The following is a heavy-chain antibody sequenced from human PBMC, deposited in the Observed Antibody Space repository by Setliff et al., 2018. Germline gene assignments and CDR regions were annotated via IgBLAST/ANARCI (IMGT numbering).Heavy chain of an antibody. CDR1: GYTFTGYY. D-gene: IGHD3-16*02. V-gene: IGHV1-2*06. CDR3: ARVKAPALYYYMDV. Sequence: PSVKVSCKASGYTFTGYYMHWVRQAPGQGLEWMGRINPNSGGTNYAQKPRGRVTMTRDTSISTAYMELSRLRSDDTAVYYCARVKAPALYYYMDVWGKGTTVTVSS. J-gene: IGHJ6*03. CDR2: INPNSGGT.